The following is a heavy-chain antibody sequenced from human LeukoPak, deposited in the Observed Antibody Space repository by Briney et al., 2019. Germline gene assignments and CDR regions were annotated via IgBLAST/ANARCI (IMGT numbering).Heavy chain of an antibody. V-gene: IGHV4-59*01. D-gene: IGHD3-10*01. CDR3: ARDYYGSGSIYYGMDV. CDR2: IYYSGST. CDR1: GGSISSYY. J-gene: IGHJ6*02. Sequence: SETLSLTCTGSGGSISSYYWSWIRQPPGKGLEWIGYIYYSGSTNYNPSLKSRVTISVDTSKNQFSLKLSSVTAADTAVYYCARDYYGSGSIYYGMDVWGQGTTVTVSS.